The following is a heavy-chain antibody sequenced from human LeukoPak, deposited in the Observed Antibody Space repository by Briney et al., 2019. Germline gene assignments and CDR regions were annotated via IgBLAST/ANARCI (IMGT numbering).Heavy chain of an antibody. J-gene: IGHJ4*02. CDR1: GGTFSSYA. V-gene: IGHV1-3*01. CDR2: INAGNGNT. Sequence: GASVKVSCKASGGTFSSYAMHWVRQAPGQRLEWMGWINAGNGNTKYSQKFQGRVTITRDTSASTAYMELSSLRSEDTAVYYCARSYGGYCSGGSCYSIDYWGQGTLVTVSS. D-gene: IGHD2-15*01. CDR3: ARSYGGYCSGGSCYSIDY.